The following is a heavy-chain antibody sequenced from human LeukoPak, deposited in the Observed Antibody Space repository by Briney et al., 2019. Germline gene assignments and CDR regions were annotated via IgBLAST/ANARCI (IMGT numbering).Heavy chain of an antibody. CDR3: ARGDSSGWSPFDY. Sequence: GGSLRLSCAASGFTSSSYSMNWVRQAPGKGLEWVAVISYDGSNKYYADSVKGRFTISRDNSRNTLYLQMNSLRAEDTAVYYCARGDSSGWSPFDYWGQGTLVTVSS. D-gene: IGHD6-19*01. J-gene: IGHJ4*02. CDR2: ISYDGSNK. V-gene: IGHV3-30*03. CDR1: GFTSSSYS.